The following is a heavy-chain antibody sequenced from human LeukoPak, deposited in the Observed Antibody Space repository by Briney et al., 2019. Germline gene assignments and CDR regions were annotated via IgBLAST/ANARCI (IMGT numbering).Heavy chain of an antibody. CDR2: INHSGST. Sequence: PSETLSLTCAVYGGSFSGYYWSWIRQPPGKGLEWIGEINHSGSTNYNPSLKSRVTISVDTSKNQFSLKLSSVTAADTAVYYCARYKDCSSTSCYTRGRIYYFDYWGQGTLVTVSS. CDR1: GGSFSGYY. V-gene: IGHV4-34*01. D-gene: IGHD2-2*02. CDR3: ARYKDCSSTSCYTRGRIYYFDY. J-gene: IGHJ4*02.